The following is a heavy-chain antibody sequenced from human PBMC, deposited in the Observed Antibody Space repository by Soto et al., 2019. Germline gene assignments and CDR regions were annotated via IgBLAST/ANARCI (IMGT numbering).Heavy chain of an antibody. V-gene: IGHV3-13*01. Sequence: GGSLRFSCAASGFTFSSYDMHWVRQATGKGLEWVSAIGTAGDTYYPGSVKGRFTISRENAKNSLYLQMNSLRAEDTAVYYCARYNGSGSWGRKNYYYYGMDVWGQGTTVTVSS. J-gene: IGHJ6*02. D-gene: IGHD3-10*01. CDR3: ARYNGSGSWGRKNYYYYGMDV. CDR1: GFTFSSYD. CDR2: IGTAGDT.